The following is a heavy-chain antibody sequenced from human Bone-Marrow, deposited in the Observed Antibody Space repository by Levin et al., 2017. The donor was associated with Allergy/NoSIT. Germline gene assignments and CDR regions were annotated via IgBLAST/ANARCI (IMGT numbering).Heavy chain of an antibody. Sequence: SETLSLTCTVSGGSISSYYWSWIRQPPGKGLEWIGSIYYSGSTNYNPSLKSRVTISVDTSKNQFSLKLSSVTPAGTAVYYCARGGYTWFDSWGQGTLVTVSS. V-gene: IGHV4-59*01. CDR2: IYYSGST. CDR3: ARGGYTWFDS. CDR1: GGSISSYY. J-gene: IGHJ5*01. D-gene: IGHD3-16*01.